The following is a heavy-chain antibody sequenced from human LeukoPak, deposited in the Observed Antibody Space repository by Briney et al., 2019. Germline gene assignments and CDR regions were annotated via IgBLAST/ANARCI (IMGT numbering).Heavy chain of an antibody. J-gene: IGHJ4*02. CDR2: IYYSGST. CDR3: ALDSGSSLFDY. D-gene: IGHD1-26*01. CDR1: GGSISSYY. Sequence: PSETLSLTCTVSGGSISSYYWSWIRQPPGKGLECIGYIYYSGSTNYNPSLKSRVTISVDTSKNQFSLKLSSVTAADTAVYYCALDSGSSLFDYWGQGTLVTVSS. V-gene: IGHV4-59*01.